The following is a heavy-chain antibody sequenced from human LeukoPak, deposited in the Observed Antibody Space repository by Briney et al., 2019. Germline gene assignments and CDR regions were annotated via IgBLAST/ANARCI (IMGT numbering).Heavy chain of an antibody. D-gene: IGHD2-2*01. CDR2: ISSSSSTI. CDR1: GFTFSSYS. V-gene: IGHV3-48*01. CDR3: ARDPRCCSSTSCYHPDFYYYYMDV. Sequence: GGSLRLSCAASGFTFSSYSMNWVRQAPGKGLEWVSYISSSSSTIYYADSVKGRFTISRDNAKNSLYLQMNSLRAEDTAVYYCARDPRCCSSTSCYHPDFYYYYMDVWGKGTTVTVSS. J-gene: IGHJ6*03.